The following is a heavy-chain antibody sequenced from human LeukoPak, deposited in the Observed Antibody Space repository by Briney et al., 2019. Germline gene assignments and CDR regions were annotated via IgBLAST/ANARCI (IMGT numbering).Heavy chain of an antibody. J-gene: IGHJ4*02. CDR3: ARHHESGWYSDFDY. V-gene: IGHV4-39*01. Sequence: PSETLSLTCTVSGGSISSGGYYWGWIRQPPGKGLEWIGSISYTGSTNYNPSLRSRVSISVDTSKNHFSLKVTSVTAADTSVYYCARHHESGWYSDFDYWGQGTLVTVSS. CDR1: GGSISSGGYY. CDR2: ISYTGST. D-gene: IGHD6-19*01.